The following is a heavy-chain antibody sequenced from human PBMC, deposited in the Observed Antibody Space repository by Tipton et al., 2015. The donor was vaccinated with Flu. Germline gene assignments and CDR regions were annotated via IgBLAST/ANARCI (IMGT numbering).Heavy chain of an antibody. J-gene: IGHJ5*02. V-gene: IGHV4-38-2*02. CDR1: GDSMRSDYY. CDR2: IHYSGSP. Sequence: GLVKPSETLSLTCTVSGDSMRSDYYWAWIRQAPGKGLEWIGNIHYSGSPHYNPSLKSRVTITVDTSKNQFSLSLTSMTAADTALYYCARRDYSSYVSDPKNWFDPRGHGTLLTVSS. CDR3: ARRDYSSYVSDPKNWFDP. D-gene: IGHD4-11*01.